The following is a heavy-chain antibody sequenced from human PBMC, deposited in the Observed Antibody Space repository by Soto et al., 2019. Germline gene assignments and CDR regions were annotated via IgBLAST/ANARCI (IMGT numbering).Heavy chain of an antibody. CDR2: IYYSGST. CDR3: ARQSVGPYGSGSYFDY. CDR1: GGSISSYY. V-gene: IGHV4-59*08. J-gene: IGHJ4*02. D-gene: IGHD3-10*01. Sequence: QVQLQESGPGLVKPSETLSLTCTVSGGSISSYYWSWIRQPPGKGLEWIGYIYYSGSTNYNPSLKSRVSISVDTSKNQCSRKLSSVTASDTAVYYCARQSVGPYGSGSYFDYWGQGTLGTVSS.